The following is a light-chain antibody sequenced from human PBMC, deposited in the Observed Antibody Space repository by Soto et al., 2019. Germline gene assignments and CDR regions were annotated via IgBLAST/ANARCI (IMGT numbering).Light chain of an antibody. CDR3: AAWDDSLNVVV. J-gene: IGLJ2*01. CDR1: SSNIGSNT. CDR2: SNY. Sequence: QSVLTQPPSASGTPGQRVTISCSGSSSNIGSNTVNWYQQLPGTAPKLLIYSNYQRPSGVPDRFSGSKSGTSASLAISGLQSEDEADYYCAAWDDSLNVVVFGGGTKVTVL. V-gene: IGLV1-44*01.